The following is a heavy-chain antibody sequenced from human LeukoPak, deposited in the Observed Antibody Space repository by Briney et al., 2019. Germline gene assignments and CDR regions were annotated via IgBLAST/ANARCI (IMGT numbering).Heavy chain of an antibody. CDR2: INGDGTST. CDR1: GFIFNTYW. J-gene: IGHJ4*02. D-gene: IGHD3-16*01. Sequence: GGSLRLSCEASGFIFNTYWIYWVRQAPGKGLEWVSRINGDGTSTMYADSVRGRFTVSRDNAKKTVYLEMSSLRVDDTAVYYCVRGRVWYYDMRGYHLDYWGQGTRVTVSS. V-gene: IGHV3-74*03. CDR3: VRGRVWYYDMRGYHLDY.